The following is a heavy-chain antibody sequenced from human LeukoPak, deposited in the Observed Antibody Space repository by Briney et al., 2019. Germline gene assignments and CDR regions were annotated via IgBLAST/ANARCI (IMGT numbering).Heavy chain of an antibody. CDR2: ISGTGGTT. D-gene: IGHD2-15*01. CDR3: VKSPLNLGYCSGGSCHYFDY. CDR1: GFTFSSCA. V-gene: IGHV3-23*01. J-gene: IGHJ4*02. Sequence: TGGSLRLSCVGSGFTFSSCAMIWVRQTPGKGLEWVSVISGTGGTTYDADSVKGRFTISRDNSKNTPYLQMNSLRAEDTAVYYCVKSPLNLGYCSGGSCHYFDYWGQGTLVTVSS.